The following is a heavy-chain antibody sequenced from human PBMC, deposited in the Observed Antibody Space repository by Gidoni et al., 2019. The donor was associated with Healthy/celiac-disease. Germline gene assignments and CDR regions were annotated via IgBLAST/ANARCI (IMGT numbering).Heavy chain of an antibody. V-gene: IGHV3-23*01. CDR2: ISGSGGST. J-gene: IGHJ5*02. Sequence: EVQLLESGGGLVQPGGSLRLSCAASGFTFSSYAMSWVRQAPGKGLGWVSAISGSGGSTYYADSVKGRFTISRDNSKNTLYLQMNSLRAEDTAVYYCAKDLGYYDSSGLFDPWGQGTLVTVSS. CDR1: GFTFSSYA. CDR3: AKDLGYYDSSGLFDP. D-gene: IGHD3-22*01.